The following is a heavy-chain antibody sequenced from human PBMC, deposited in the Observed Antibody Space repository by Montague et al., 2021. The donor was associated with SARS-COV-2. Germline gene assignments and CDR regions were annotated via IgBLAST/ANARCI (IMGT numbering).Heavy chain of an antibody. J-gene: IGHJ4*02. CDR3: ARQSGRLWGIAVAGAFDY. CDR1: GGSTSSSSYY. D-gene: IGHD6-19*01. Sequence: SETLSLTCTVSGGSTSSSSYYWGWIRQPPGKGLEWIGSIYYSGSTYYNPSLKSRVTISVDTSKNQFSLKLSSVTAADTAVYYCARQSGRLWGIAVAGAFDYWGQGTLVTVSS. CDR2: IYYSGST. V-gene: IGHV4-39*01.